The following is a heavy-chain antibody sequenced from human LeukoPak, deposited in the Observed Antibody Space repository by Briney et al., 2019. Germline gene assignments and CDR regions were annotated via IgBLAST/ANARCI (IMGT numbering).Heavy chain of an antibody. CDR3: AKDPKYCSSTSCYFSSVYYFDY. V-gene: IGHV3-23*01. Sequence: GGSLRLSCAASGFTFSSYAMRMIRQAPGKRLEWVSGISGSGGSTYYADSVKGRFTISRDNSKNTLYLQMNSLRAEDTAVYYCAKDPKYCSSTSCYFSSVYYFDYWGQGTLVTVSS. CDR1: GFTFSSYA. J-gene: IGHJ4*02. D-gene: IGHD2-2*01. CDR2: ISGSGGST.